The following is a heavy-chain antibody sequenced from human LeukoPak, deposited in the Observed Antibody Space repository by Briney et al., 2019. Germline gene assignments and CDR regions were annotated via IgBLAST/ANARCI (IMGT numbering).Heavy chain of an antibody. CDR2: IWYDGSNK. V-gene: IGHV3-33*06. J-gene: IGHJ4*02. CDR3: ANSPKSDY. Sequence: GRSLRLSCAASEFSFSDYAMNWVRQAPGKGLEWVAVIWYDGSNKYYADSVKGRFTISRDNSKNTLYLQMSSLRAEDTAVYYCANSPKSDYWGQGTLVTVSS. CDR1: EFSFSDYA.